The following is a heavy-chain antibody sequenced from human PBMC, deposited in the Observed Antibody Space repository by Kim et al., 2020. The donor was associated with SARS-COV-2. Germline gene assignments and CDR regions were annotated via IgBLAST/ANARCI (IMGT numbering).Heavy chain of an antibody. CDR2: INHSGST. D-gene: IGHD6-6*01. Sequence: SETLSLTCAVYGGSFSGYYWSWIRQPPGKGLEWIGEINHSGSTNYNPSLKSRVTISVDTSKNQFSLKLSSVTAADTAVYYCARGAARLYYYYGMDVWGQGTTFTVSS. J-gene: IGHJ6*02. V-gene: IGHV4-34*01. CDR1: GGSFSGYY. CDR3: ARGAARLYYYYGMDV.